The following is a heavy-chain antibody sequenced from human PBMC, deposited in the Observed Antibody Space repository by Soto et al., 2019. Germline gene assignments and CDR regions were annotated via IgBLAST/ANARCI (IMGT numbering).Heavy chain of an antibody. CDR1: GGSISSYY. D-gene: IGHD3-10*01. J-gene: IGHJ4*02. CDR2: IYYSGST. V-gene: IGHV4-59*01. CDR3: ARAPMVRGVIPTFDY. Sequence: PSETLSLICTVSGGSISSYYWSWIRQPPGKGLEWIGYIYYSGSTNYNPSLKSRVTISVDTSKNQFSLKLSSVTAADTAVYYCARAPMVRGVIPTFDYWGQGTLVTVSS.